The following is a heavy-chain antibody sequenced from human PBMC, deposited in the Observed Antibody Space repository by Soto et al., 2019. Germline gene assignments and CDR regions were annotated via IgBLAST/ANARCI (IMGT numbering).Heavy chain of an antibody. CDR3: ARSPQSFDAFDI. J-gene: IGHJ3*02. CDR1: GGSISSGGYY. Sequence: PSETLSLSCTVSGGSISSGGYYWSWIRQHPGKGLEWIGYIYYSGSTYYNPSLKSRVTISVDTSKDQFSLKLSSVTAADTAVYYCARSPQSFDAFDIWGKGTMVTVSS. D-gene: IGHD1-26*01. CDR2: IYYSGST. V-gene: IGHV4-31*03.